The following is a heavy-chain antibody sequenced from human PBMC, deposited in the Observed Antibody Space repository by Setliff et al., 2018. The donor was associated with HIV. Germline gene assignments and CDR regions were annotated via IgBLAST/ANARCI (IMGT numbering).Heavy chain of an antibody. CDR3: ARWPREVAEMGGAFAS. J-gene: IGHJ3*02. V-gene: IGHV3-9*01. Sequence: GGSLRLSCAASGFIFNNYAMHWVRQAPGKGLEWVSGISWNSGSIGYADSVKGRFTISRDNAKNSVYLQMNSLRVEDTAVYYCARWPREVAEMGGAFASWGQGTMVTVSS. CDR1: GFIFNNYA. CDR2: ISWNSGSI. D-gene: IGHD3-16*01.